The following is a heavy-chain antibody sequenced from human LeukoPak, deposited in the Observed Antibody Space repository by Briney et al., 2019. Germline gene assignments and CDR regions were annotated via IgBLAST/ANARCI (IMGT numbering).Heavy chain of an antibody. CDR1: GFTFSSYA. CDR3: ARGSTIFGDAFDI. Sequence: GGSLRLSCAASGFTFSSYAMSWVRQAPGKGLEWVSAISGSGGSTYYADSVKGRFTISRDNSKNTLYLQMNSLRAEDTAVYYCARGSTIFGDAFDIWGQGTMVTVSS. J-gene: IGHJ3*02. V-gene: IGHV3-23*01. D-gene: IGHD3-3*01. CDR2: ISGSGGST.